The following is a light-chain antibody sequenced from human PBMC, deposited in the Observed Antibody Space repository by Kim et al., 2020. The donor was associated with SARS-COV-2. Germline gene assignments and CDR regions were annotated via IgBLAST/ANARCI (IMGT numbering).Light chain of an antibody. CDR2: DTS. J-gene: IGKJ2*01. Sequence: LSPGESATLSCRASQRVGSPLAWYQQKPGQAPRLLIYDTSSRATGIPARFSGSGSGTDFTLTISSLEPEDFAVYYCQQRSKWPRTFGQGTKLEI. CDR1: QRVGSP. CDR3: QQRSKWPRT. V-gene: IGKV3-11*01.